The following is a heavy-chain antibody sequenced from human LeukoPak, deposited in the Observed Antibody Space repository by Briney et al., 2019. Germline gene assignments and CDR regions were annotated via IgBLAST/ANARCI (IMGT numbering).Heavy chain of an antibody. Sequence: ASVKVSCKASGYTFINHGISWVRQAPGQGLEWMGWVSAYNGRTEYAQKFQDRVTMTTDTSTTTGCMELRSLRSDDTAVYFCGRWSPDPNDSWGQGTLVTVSS. CDR1: GYTFINHG. V-gene: IGHV1-18*01. CDR3: GRWSPDPNDS. J-gene: IGHJ4*02. D-gene: IGHD3-3*01. CDR2: VSAYNGRT.